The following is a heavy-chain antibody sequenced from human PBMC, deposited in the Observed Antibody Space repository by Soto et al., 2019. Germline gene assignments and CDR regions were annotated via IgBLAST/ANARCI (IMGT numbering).Heavy chain of an antibody. V-gene: IGHV1-69*12. CDR3: ASLIAAAGPPHSPRYYYGMDV. CDR2: IIPIFGTA. J-gene: IGHJ6*02. CDR1: GGTFGSYA. Sequence: QVQLVQSGAEVKKPGSSVKVSCKASGGTFGSYAISWVRQAPGQGLEWMGGIIPIFGTADYAQKFQGRVTITADESTSTAYMELSILRSEDTAVYYCASLIAAAGPPHSPRYYYGMDVWGQGTTVTVSS. D-gene: IGHD6-13*01.